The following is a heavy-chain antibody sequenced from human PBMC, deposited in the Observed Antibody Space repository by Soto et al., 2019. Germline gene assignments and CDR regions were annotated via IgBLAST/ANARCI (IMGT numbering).Heavy chain of an antibody. CDR1: GGTCSGYY. CDR3: GRVRRYSGSPDASDI. Sequence: PSETLSLTCAFYGGTCSGYYWTWIRQPPGTGLEWIGEINHSGSTNYNPSLKSRVTISVDTSKNQFSLKLTSVTAADTALYYCGRVRRYSGSPDASDIWGQATMVTVS. D-gene: IGHD1-26*01. V-gene: IGHV4-34*01. J-gene: IGHJ3*02. CDR2: INHSGST.